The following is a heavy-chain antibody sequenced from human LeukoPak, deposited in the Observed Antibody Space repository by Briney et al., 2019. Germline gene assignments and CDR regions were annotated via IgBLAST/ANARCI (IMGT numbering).Heavy chain of an antibody. V-gene: IGHV4-34*01. Sequence: SETLSLTCAVYGGSFSGYYWSWIRQPPGKGLEWIGEINHSGSTNYNPSLKSRVTISVDMSKNQFSLKLRSVTAADTAVYYCARDPYSGYGRFDYWGQGTLVTVSS. CDR1: GGSFSGYY. CDR2: INHSGST. D-gene: IGHD5-12*01. J-gene: IGHJ4*02. CDR3: ARDPYSGYGRFDY.